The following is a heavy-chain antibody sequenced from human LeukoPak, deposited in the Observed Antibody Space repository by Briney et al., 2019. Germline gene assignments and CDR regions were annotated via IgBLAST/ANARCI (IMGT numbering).Heavy chain of an antibody. J-gene: IGHJ4*02. V-gene: IGHV4-30-2*01. Sequence: SENLSLTCAVSGGSISSGGYSWSWIRQPPGKGLEWIGYIYHSGSTYYNPSLKSRVTISVDRSKNQFSLKLSSVTAADTAVYYCARGPSGDVWGSYRFFPSFDYWGQGTLVTVSS. CDR1: GGSISSGGYS. D-gene: IGHD3-16*02. CDR2: IYHSGST. CDR3: ARGPSGDVWGSYRFFPSFDY.